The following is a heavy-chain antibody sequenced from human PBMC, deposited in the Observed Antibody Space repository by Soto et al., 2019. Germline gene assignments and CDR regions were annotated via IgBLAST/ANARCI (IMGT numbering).Heavy chain of an antibody. D-gene: IGHD4-17*01. J-gene: IGHJ4*02. CDR3: ARYGDYFDY. CDR2: IYSGGNT. CDR1: GLIVSSKY. Sequence: GGLILSFAASGLIVSSKYMSWVRQAPGKGLEWVSTIYSGGNTYYADSVKGRFTISRDNSKNTLYLQMNSLRAEDTAVYFCARYGDYFDYWGQGTMVTVPS. V-gene: IGHV3-53*01.